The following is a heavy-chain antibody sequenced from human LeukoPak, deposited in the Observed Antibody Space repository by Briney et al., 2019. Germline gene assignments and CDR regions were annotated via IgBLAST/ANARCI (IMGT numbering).Heavy chain of an antibody. CDR1: GGSISSYY. CDR2: IYYSGSA. J-gene: IGHJ5*02. Sequence: SETLSLTCTVSGGSISSYYWSWIRQPPGKGLEWIGYIYYSGSANYNPSLKSRVTISVDTSKNQFSLKLSSVTAADTAVYYCARVVADRFDPWGQGTLVTVSS. V-gene: IGHV4-59*08. CDR3: ARVVADRFDP. D-gene: IGHD2-15*01.